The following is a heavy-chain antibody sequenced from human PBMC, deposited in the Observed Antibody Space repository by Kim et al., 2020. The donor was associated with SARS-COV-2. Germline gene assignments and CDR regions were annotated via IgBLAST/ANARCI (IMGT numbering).Heavy chain of an antibody. D-gene: IGHD2-2*01. CDR1: GFTFSDYY. Sequence: GGSLRLSCAASGFTFSDYYMSWIRQAPGKGLEWVSYISSSSSYTNYADSVKGRFTISRDNAKNSLYLQMNSLRAEDTAVYYCAREGPGVPADYWGQGTLVTVSS. J-gene: IGHJ4*02. CDR2: ISSSSSYT. V-gene: IGHV3-11*05. CDR3: AREGPGVPADY.